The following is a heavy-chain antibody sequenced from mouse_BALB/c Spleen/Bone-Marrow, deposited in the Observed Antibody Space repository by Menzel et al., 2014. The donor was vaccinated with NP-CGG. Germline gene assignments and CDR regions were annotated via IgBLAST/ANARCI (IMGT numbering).Heavy chain of an antibody. Sequence: VQLQQSGAELVRPGVSVKISCKGSGYTFTDYSIHWIKQSHAKSLEWIGAISTYYGDATNNQKFKGKATLTVDKSSSTAYMELARLASEDSVIYYCARGVTTGAMYYWGQGTSVTVSS. CDR2: ISTYYGDA. J-gene: IGHJ4*01. CDR3: ARGVTTGAMYY. D-gene: IGHD1-1*01. V-gene: IGHV1-67*01. CDR1: GYTFTDYS.